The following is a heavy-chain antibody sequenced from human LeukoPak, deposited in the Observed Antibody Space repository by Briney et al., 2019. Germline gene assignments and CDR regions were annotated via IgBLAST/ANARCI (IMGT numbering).Heavy chain of an antibody. CDR1: GFSLSTSGMC. CDR2: IDWDDNY. D-gene: IGHD3-10*01. Sequence: SGPTLVNPTQTLTLTCTFSGFSLSTSGMCVNWIRQPPGKALEWLARIDWDDNYYYSTSLRTRLTISKDTSKNQVVLTMTNMDPVDTATYYCARIRNYGSGTYYPDSGSFFDYWGQGTLVTVSS. V-gene: IGHV2-70*11. CDR3: ARIRNYGSGTYYPDSGSFFDY. J-gene: IGHJ4*02.